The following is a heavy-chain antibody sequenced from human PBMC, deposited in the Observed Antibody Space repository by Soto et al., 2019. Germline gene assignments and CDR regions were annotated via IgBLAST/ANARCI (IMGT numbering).Heavy chain of an antibody. CDR3: ARDYGGNAIDF. Sequence: QVQLVQSGPEVKKPGASVTVSCKGSGYTFSSYFMHWVRQAPGQGLEWMGIINLSGGSTTYAQNFKGRINMTRDTSTNTAYMQLGGLRSEDTAIYYCARDYGGNAIDFWGQGTLVSVSS. D-gene: IGHD4-17*01. CDR2: INLSGGST. CDR1: GYTFSSYF. J-gene: IGHJ4*02. V-gene: IGHV1-46*01.